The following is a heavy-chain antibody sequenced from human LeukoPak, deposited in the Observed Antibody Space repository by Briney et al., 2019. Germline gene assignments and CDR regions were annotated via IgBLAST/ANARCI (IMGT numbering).Heavy chain of an antibody. CDR2: IYYSGST. Sequence: SETLSLTCTVSDYSISSGYYWGWIRPPPGKGLEWIGYIYYSGSTNYNPSLKSRLTISVDTSKNQFSLKLSSVTAADTAVYYCARELSTPGAFDIWGQGTMVTVSS. J-gene: IGHJ3*02. CDR1: DYSISSGYY. V-gene: IGHV4-61*01. D-gene: IGHD3-10*01. CDR3: ARELSTPGAFDI.